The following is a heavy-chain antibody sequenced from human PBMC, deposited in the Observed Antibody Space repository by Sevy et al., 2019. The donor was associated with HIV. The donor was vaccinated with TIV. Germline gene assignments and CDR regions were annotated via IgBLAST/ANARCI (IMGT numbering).Heavy chain of an antibody. Sequence: GGSLRLSCAASGFTFSSYAMSCVRQAPGKGLEWVSAISGSGGSTYYADSVKGRFTISRDNSKNTLYLQMNSLRAEDTAVYYCAKNAYYDFWSGSAGWFDPWGQGTLVTVSS. CDR2: ISGSGGST. D-gene: IGHD3-3*01. CDR3: AKNAYYDFWSGSAGWFDP. V-gene: IGHV3-23*01. CDR1: GFTFSSYA. J-gene: IGHJ5*02.